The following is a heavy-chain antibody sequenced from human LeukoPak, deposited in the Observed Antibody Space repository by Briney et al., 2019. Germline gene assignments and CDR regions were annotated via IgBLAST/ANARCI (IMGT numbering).Heavy chain of an antibody. J-gene: IGHJ6*03. D-gene: IGHD2-2*01. CDR2: IRYDGSDK. V-gene: IGHV3-30*02. CDR3: AKRDGYCSSTSCLYYYYMDV. CDR1: GFTFRTYG. Sequence: PGGSLRLSCAASGFTFRTYGMHWVRQAPGKGLEWVTFIRYDGSDKYYADSVKGRFTISRDNSKNTLFLQMNSLRVADTAVYYCAKRDGYCSSTSCLYYYYMDVWGKGTTVTVSS.